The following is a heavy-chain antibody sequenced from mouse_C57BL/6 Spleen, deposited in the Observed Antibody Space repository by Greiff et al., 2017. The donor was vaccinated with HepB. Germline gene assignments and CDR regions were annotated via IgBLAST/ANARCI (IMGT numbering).Heavy chain of an antibody. D-gene: IGHD3-2*02. V-gene: IGHV1-82*01. CDR1: GYAFSSSW. CDR2: IYPGDGDT. CDR3: AREGQLRRLGY. J-gene: IGHJ2*01. Sequence: QVQLQQSGPELVKPGASVKISCKASGYAFSSSWMNWVKQRPGKGLEWIGRIYPGDGDTNYNGKFKGKATLTADKSSSTAYMQLSSLTSEDSAVYFCAREGQLRRLGYWGQGTTLTVSS.